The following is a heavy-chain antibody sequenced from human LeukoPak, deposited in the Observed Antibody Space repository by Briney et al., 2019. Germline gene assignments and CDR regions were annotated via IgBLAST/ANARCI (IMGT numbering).Heavy chain of an antibody. CDR1: GFTFSSYW. CDR2: IKQDGSEK. V-gene: IGHV3-7*05. J-gene: IGHJ6*02. Sequence: GGSLRLSCAASGFTFSSYWMSWVRQAPGKGLEWVANIKQDGSEKYYVDSVKGRFTISRDNAKNSLYLQMNSLRAEDTAVYYCARGYCSGGSCFWRSGMDVWGQGTTVTVSS. CDR3: ARGYCSGGSCFWRSGMDV. D-gene: IGHD2-15*01.